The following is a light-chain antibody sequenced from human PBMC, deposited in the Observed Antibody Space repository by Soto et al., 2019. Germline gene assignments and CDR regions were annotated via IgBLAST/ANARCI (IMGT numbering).Light chain of an antibody. V-gene: IGLV1-40*01. Sequence: QSVLTQPPSVSGAPGQRVTISCTGTNSNIGTGFHVNWYQQLPGTAPRLLIYADNTRPSGVPDRFSGSKSDTSASLAITGLQAEDEADSYCQSYDSRVIVMVFGGGTKVTVL. CDR2: ADN. CDR1: NSNIGTGFH. J-gene: IGLJ2*01. CDR3: QSYDSRVIVMV.